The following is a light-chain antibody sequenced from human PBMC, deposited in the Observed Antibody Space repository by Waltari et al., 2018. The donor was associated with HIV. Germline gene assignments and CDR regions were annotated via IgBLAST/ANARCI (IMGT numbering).Light chain of an antibody. CDR1: ASDIGRYNY. CDR3: ASYTVNSTGV. J-gene: IGLJ1*01. Sequence: QSALSQPASVSASPGQSVAISCSGSASDIGRYNYVSWYQQHPDKTPRLILFDVNKRPSVISDRFSGSKSGTTASLTISTVETDDEADYYCASYTVNSTGVFGSGTKLTVL. CDR2: DVN. V-gene: IGLV2-14*03.